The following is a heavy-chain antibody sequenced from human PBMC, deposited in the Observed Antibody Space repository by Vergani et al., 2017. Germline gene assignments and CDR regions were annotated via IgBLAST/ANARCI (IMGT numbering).Heavy chain of an antibody. D-gene: IGHD3-22*01. CDR1: GGSISSGAFS. CDR2: IFQSGSP. Sequence: QLQLQESVSGLVKPSQTLSLNCAASGGSISSGAFSWGWIRQPPGRGLQWIGHIFQSGSPDYNASLKSRVNISLDKSKNHFSLSLSSVTAADTAVYYCARVRRDDSSGYYYYYGMDVWGQGTTVTVSS. CDR3: ARVRRDDSSGYYYYYGMDV. J-gene: IGHJ6*02. V-gene: IGHV4-30-2*01.